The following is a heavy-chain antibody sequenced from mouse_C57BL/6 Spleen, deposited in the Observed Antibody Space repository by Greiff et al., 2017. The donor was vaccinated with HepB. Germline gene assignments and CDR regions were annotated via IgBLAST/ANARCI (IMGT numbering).Heavy chain of an antibody. V-gene: IGHV5-12*01. CDR2: ISNGGGST. CDR1: GFTFSDYY. D-gene: IGHD3-2*02. J-gene: IGHJ2*01. Sequence: EVKVVESGGGLVQPGGSLKLSCAASGFTFSDYYMYWVRQTPEKRLEWVAYISNGGGSTYYPDTVKGRFTISRDNAKNTLYLQMSRLKSEDTAMYYCARQKGSGYPFDYWGQGTTLTVSS. CDR3: ARQKGSGYPFDY.